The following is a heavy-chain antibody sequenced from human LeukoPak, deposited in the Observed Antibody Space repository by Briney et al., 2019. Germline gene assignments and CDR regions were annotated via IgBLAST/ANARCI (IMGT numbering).Heavy chain of an antibody. CDR2: IYSGGST. CDR3: AKARGPGIAAAGLDY. J-gene: IGHJ4*02. V-gene: IGHV3-53*05. D-gene: IGHD6-13*01. Sequence: GGSLRLSCAASGFTFSSYAMSWVRQAPGKGLEWVSVIYSGGSTYYADSVKGRFTISRDNSKNTPYLQMNSLRAEDTALYYCAKARGPGIAAAGLDYWGQGTLVTVSS. CDR1: GFTFSSYA.